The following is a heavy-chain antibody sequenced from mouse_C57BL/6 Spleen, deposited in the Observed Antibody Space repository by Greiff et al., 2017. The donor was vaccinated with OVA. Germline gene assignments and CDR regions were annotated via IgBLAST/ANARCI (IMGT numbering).Heavy chain of an antibody. J-gene: IGHJ4*01. V-gene: IGHV1-58*01. CDR3: ARGADYYYDTLYYYAMYY. Sequence: VQLQQSGAELVRPGSSVKMSCKTSGYTFTSYGINWVKPRPGQGLEWIGYLSIGNGYTEYNEKFKGKATLTSDTSSSTAYMQLSSLTSEDSAIYFCARGADYYYDTLYYYAMYYWGQGTSVTVSS. CDR1: GYTFTSYG. CDR2: LSIGNGYT. D-gene: IGHD2-4*01.